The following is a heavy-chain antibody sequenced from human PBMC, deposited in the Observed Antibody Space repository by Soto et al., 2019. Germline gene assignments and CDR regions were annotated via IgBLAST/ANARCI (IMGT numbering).Heavy chain of an antibody. CDR2: ISPSSSTI. CDR3: ARDFDSLNDY. CDR1: GFTFSSYS. V-gene: IGHV3-48*02. J-gene: IGHJ4*02. Sequence: EVQLVESGGGLVRPGGSLRLSCAASGFTFSSYSMNWFRQAPGKGLEWLSYISPSSSTIYYADSVKGRFTISRDNAKNSLFLHMISRRDEDTDVYYCARDFDSLNDYWGQGTLVTVSS. D-gene: IGHD3-22*01.